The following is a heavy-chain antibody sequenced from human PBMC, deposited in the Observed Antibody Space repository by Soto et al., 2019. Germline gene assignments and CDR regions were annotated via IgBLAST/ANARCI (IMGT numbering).Heavy chain of an antibody. V-gene: IGHV4-59*01. Sequence: QVQLQESGPGLVKPSETLSLTCTVSGGSISSYYWSWIRQPPGKGLEWIGYIYYSGSTNYNPSLKSRVTISVDTSKNQFSLKLSSVTAADTAVYYCARGWGEAFDDWGQGTLVTVSS. CDR2: IYYSGST. D-gene: IGHD3-16*01. J-gene: IGHJ4*02. CDR3: ARGWGEAFDD. CDR1: GGSISSYY.